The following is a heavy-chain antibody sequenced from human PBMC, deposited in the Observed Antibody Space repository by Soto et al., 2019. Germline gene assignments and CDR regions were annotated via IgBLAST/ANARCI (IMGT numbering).Heavy chain of an antibody. CDR2: IYYSGST. J-gene: IGHJ2*01. CDR1: GGSISSYY. CDR3: ARSRGYAWYFDL. Sequence: QVQLQESGPGLVKPSETLSLTCTVSGGSISSYYWSWIRQPTGKGLEWIGYIYYSGSTNYNPALKSRVTILVDPSNHQFSLKLSSVTAAGTAVYYCARSRGYAWYFDLWGRGTLVTVSS. V-gene: IGHV4-59*01. D-gene: IGHD5-18*01.